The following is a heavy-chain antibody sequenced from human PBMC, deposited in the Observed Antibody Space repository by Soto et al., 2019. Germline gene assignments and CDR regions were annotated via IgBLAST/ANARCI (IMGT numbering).Heavy chain of an antibody. CDR1: GGSISSYY. Sequence: QVQLQESGPGLVKPSETLSLTCTVSGGSISSYYLSWIRQPPGKGLEWIGYIYYSGSTNYNPSLKSRVTISVDTSKNQFSLKLSSVTAADTAVYYCARGAAAVTHYYYYGMDFWGQGTTVTVSS. J-gene: IGHJ6*02. CDR3: ARGAAAVTHYYYYGMDF. D-gene: IGHD6-13*01. V-gene: IGHV4-59*01. CDR2: IYYSGST.